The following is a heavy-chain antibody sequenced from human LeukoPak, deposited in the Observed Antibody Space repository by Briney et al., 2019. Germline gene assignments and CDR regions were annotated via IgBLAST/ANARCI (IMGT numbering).Heavy chain of an antibody. CDR3: ARVGGSGSYYNVFDY. J-gene: IGHJ4*02. D-gene: IGHD3-10*01. CDR1: GYTFTSYY. Sequence: AASVKVSCKASGYTFTSYYMHWVRQAPGRGLEWMGIINPSGGSTSYAQKFQGRVTMTRDTSTSTVYMELSSLRSEDTAVYYCARVGGSGSYYNVFDYWGQGTLVTVSS. V-gene: IGHV1-46*01. CDR2: INPSGGST.